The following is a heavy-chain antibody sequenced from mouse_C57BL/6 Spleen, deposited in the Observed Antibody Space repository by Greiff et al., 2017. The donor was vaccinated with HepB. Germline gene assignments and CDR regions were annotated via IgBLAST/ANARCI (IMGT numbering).Heavy chain of an antibody. CDR3: ARGGRTAQATFLAY. V-gene: IGHV1-72*01. CDR2: IDPNSGGT. CDR1: GYTFTSYW. Sequence: QVQLQQPGAELVKPGASVKLSCKASGYTFTSYWMHWVKQRPGRGLEWIGRIDPNSGGTKYTEKFKNKATLTVDKPSSTAYMQLSSLTSEDSAVYYCARGGRTAQATFLAYWGQGTLVTVSA. D-gene: IGHD3-2*02. J-gene: IGHJ3*01.